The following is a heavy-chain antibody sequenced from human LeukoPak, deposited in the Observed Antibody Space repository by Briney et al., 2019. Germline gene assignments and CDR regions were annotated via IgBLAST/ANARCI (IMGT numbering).Heavy chain of an antibody. D-gene: IGHD5-18*01. CDR3: AVGYSYGTPYDY. CDR1: GGSISSSSYY. V-gene: IGHV4-39*01. J-gene: IGHJ4*02. CDR2: IYYSGST. Sequence: SETLSLTCTVSGGSISSSSYYWGWIRQPPGKGLEWIGSIYYSGSTYYNPSLKSRVTISVDTSKNQFSLKLSSVTAADTAVCYCAVGYSYGTPYDYWGQGTLVTVSS.